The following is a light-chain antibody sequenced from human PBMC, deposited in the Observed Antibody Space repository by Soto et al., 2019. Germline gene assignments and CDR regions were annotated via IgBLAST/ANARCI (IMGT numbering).Light chain of an antibody. CDR3: LQYYNYPRT. J-gene: IGKJ2*01. CDR1: QGIRND. Sequence: AIQMTQSPSSLSASVGDRVTITCRASQGIRNDLGWYQQKPGKAPKLLIYDASSIQSGVPARFSGSGSGTEFTLTISSLQPDDFATYYCLQYYNYPRTFGQGTKLEIK. CDR2: DAS. V-gene: IGKV1-6*01.